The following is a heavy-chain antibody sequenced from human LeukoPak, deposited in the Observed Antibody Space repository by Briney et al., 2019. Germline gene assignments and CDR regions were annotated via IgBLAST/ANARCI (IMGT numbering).Heavy chain of an antibody. CDR2: IGDSGSAT. CDR3: AKRSCSGGSCNFDY. V-gene: IGHV3-23*01. D-gene: IGHD2-15*01. Sequence: GRSLRLSCAASGFTFSNYAMSWVRQATGKGREWVSAIGDSGSATSYAEFVKGRFTISRDNSKNTLYLQMNSLRAEDTAVYYCAKRSCSGGSCNFDYWGQGTLVTVSS. CDR1: GFTFSNYA. J-gene: IGHJ4*02.